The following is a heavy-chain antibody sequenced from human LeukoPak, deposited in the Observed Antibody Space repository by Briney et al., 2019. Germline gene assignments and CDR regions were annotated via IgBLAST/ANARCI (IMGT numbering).Heavy chain of an antibody. CDR3: AWYGVTHGLDV. D-gene: IGHD3-10*01. CDR1: GFILSNYW. J-gene: IGHJ6*02. CDR2: INQDGSDK. V-gene: IGHV3-7*01. Sequence: RSGGSLRLSCAASGFILSNYWMSWVRQAPGKGLEWVANINQDGSDKYYVDSVMGRFTISKDNAKNSVYLQMNSLRPEDTAIYYCAWYGVTHGLDVWGQGTTVTVSS.